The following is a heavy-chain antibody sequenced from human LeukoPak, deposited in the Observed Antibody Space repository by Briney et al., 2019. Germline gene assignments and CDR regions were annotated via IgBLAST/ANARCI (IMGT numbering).Heavy chain of an antibody. D-gene: IGHD3-22*01. J-gene: IGHJ4*02. CDR2: IRYDGSNK. CDR3: AKVVTTYYYDTSGYSDY. CDR1: GFTFSSYG. Sequence: GGSLRLSCAASGFTFSSYGMHWVRQAPGKGLEWVAFIRYDGSNKYYADSVKGRFTISRDNSKNTLYLQMNSLRAEDTAVYYCAKVVTTYYYDTSGYSDYWGQGTLVTVSS. V-gene: IGHV3-30*02.